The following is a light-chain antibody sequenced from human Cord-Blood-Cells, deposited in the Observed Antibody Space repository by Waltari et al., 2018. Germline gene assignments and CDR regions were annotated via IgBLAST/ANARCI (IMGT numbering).Light chain of an antibody. Sequence: QSALTQPASVSGSPGQSLTISFTGTSSDVGGYNYVSWYQQHPGKAPNLMIYDVSNRPSEVSTRFSGSKSGNTASLTISGLQAEDEADYYCSSYTSSSTLVFGGGTKLTVL. J-gene: IGLJ3*02. CDR1: SSDVGGYNY. V-gene: IGLV2-14*01. CDR2: DVS. CDR3: SSYTSSSTLV.